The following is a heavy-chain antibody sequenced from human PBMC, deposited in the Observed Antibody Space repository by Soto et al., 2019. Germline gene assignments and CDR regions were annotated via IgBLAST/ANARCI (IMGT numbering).Heavy chain of an antibody. CDR2: INAGNGNT. CDR1: GYTFTSYA. J-gene: IGHJ6*02. D-gene: IGHD1-20*01. V-gene: IGHV1-3*01. Sequence: ASVKVSCKASGYTFTSYAMHWVRQAPGQRLEWMGWINAGNGNTKYSQKFQGRVTITRDTSASTAYMELSSLRSEDTAVYYCARDRITGTYKTGYYGMDVWGQGTTVTVYS. CDR3: ARDRITGTYKTGYYGMDV.